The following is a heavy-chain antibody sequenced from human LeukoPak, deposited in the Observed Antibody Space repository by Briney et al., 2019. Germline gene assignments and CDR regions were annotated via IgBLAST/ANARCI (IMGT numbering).Heavy chain of an antibody. CDR1: GFTFSSYA. V-gene: IGHV3-23*01. CDR3: ASDWNYVQSVYFDY. CDR2: ISGSGGST. D-gene: IGHD1-7*01. J-gene: IGHJ4*02. Sequence: QPGGSLRLSCAASGFTFSSYAMSWVRQAPGKGLGWVSAISGSGGSTYYADSVKGRFTISRDNSKNTLYLQMNSLRAEDTAVYYCASDWNYVQSVYFDYWGQGTLVTVSS.